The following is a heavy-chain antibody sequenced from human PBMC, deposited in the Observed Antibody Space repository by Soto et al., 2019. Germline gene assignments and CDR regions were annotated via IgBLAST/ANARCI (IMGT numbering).Heavy chain of an antibody. J-gene: IGHJ4*02. V-gene: IGHV2-5*02. CDR1: GFSLSTSGVG. Sequence: QITLKESGPTLVKPTQTLTLTCTFSGFSLSTSGVGVGWIRQPPGKALEWLALIYWDGDKRYSPSLKSRLTIIKDTSKNQVVLIMTNMDPVDTATYYGVQTHKWLRFHYWGQVTLVTVSS. D-gene: IGHD5-12*01. CDR2: IYWDGDK. CDR3: VQTHKWLRFHY.